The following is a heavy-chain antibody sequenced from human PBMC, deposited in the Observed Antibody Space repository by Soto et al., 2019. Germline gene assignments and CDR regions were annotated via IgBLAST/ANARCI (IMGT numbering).Heavy chain of an antibody. CDR2: IIPIFGTA. J-gene: IGHJ5*02. CDR3: ARGMVVVGPAAITGGWFDA. CDR1: GGTFSSYA. V-gene: IGHV1-69*13. Sequence: GASVKVSCKASGGTFSSYAISWVRQAPGQGLEWMGGIIPIFGTANYAQKFQGRVTITADESTSTAYMELSSLRSEDTAVYYCARGMVVVGPAAITGGWFDAWGQGTLVTVSS. D-gene: IGHD2-2*01.